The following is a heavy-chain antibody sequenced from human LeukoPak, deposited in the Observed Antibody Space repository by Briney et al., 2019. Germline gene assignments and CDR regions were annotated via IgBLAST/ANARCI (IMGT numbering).Heavy chain of an antibody. J-gene: IGHJ4*02. V-gene: IGHV3-23*01. CDR1: GFTFSNYA. Sequence: GGSLRLSCAASGFTFSNYAMSWVRQAPGQGLEWVSTISGGGSTTYSADSVKGRFTISRDNSKNTLYPQMNSLRAEDTAVYYCAKDLNYYGSGEGETDYWGQGTLVTVSS. D-gene: IGHD3-10*01. CDR2: ISGGGSTT. CDR3: AKDLNYYGSGEGETDY.